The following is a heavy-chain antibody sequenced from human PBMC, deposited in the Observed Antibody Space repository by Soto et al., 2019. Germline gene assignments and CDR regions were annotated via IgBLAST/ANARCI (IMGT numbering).Heavy chain of an antibody. D-gene: IGHD2-21*02. CDR2: ISSSGSTI. V-gene: IGHV3-48*03. Sequence: GGSLRLSCAASGFTFSSYEMNWVRQAPGKGLEWVSYISSSGSTIYCADSVKGRFTISRDNAKNSLYLQMNSLRAEDTAVYYCARNDLYCGGDCYGYWGQGTLVTVSS. CDR3: ARNDLYCGGDCYGY. CDR1: GFTFSSYE. J-gene: IGHJ4*02.